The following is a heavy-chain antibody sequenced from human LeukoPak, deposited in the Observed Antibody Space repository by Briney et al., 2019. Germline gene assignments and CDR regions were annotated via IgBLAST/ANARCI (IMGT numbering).Heavy chain of an antibody. D-gene: IGHD4-17*01. V-gene: IGHV4-4*07. CDR2: IYISGSGST. CDR1: GGSISSYY. CDR3: ARHGPLRSFPPGNYFDP. Sequence: PSETLSLTCTVSGGSISSYYWSWIRQPAGKGLEWIGRIYISGSGSTNYNPSLKSRVTMSVDTSKNQFSLKLSSVTAADTAVYYCARHGPLRSFPPGNYFDPWGQGTLVTVSS. J-gene: IGHJ5*02.